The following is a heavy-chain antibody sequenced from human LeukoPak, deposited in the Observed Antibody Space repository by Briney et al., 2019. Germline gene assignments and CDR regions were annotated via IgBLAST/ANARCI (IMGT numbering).Heavy chain of an antibody. Sequence: ASVTVSCKASGYTFTGYYMHWVRQAPGQGLEWMGRINPNSGGTNYAQKFQGRVTMTRDTSISTAYMELSRLRSDDTAVYYCARAQNYYDSSGYYDYWGQGTLVTVSS. D-gene: IGHD3-22*01. CDR1: GYTFTGYY. CDR2: INPNSGGT. J-gene: IGHJ4*02. V-gene: IGHV1-2*06. CDR3: ARAQNYYDSSGYYDY.